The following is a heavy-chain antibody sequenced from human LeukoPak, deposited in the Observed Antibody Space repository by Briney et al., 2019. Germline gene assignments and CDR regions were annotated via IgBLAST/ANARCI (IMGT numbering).Heavy chain of an antibody. D-gene: IGHD3-10*01. Sequence: GGSLRLSCAASGFTFSSYAMSWVRQAPGKGLEWVSAISGSGGSTYYADSVKGRFTISRDNSKNTLYLQMNSLRAEDTAVYYCASILRSSSGYYFDYWGQGTLVTVSS. CDR1: GFTFSSYA. V-gene: IGHV3-23*01. CDR2: ISGSGGST. J-gene: IGHJ4*02. CDR3: ASILRSSSGYYFDY.